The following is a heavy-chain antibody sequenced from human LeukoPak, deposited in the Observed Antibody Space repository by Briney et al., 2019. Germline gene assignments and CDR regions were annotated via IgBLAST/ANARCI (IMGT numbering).Heavy chain of an antibody. Sequence: SGTLSLTCAVSGGSISSSNWWSWVRQPPGKGLEWIGEIYHSGSTNYNPSLKSRVTISVDKSKNQFSLKLSSVTAADTAVYYCARHLVVPAATYYYYYGMDVWGQGTTVTVSS. CDR3: ARHLVVPAATYYYYYGMDV. D-gene: IGHD2-2*01. V-gene: IGHV4-4*02. CDR1: GGSISSSNW. J-gene: IGHJ6*02. CDR2: IYHSGST.